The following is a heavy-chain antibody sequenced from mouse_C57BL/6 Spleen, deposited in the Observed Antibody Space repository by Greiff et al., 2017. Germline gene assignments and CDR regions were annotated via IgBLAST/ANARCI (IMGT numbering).Heavy chain of an antibody. Sequence: QVQLKQPGAELVMPGASVKLSCKASGYTFTSYWMHWVKQRPGQGLEWIGEIDPSDSYTNYNQKFKGKSTLTVDKSSSTAYMQLSSLTSEDSAVYYCARRLTGTRGYFDYWGQGTTLTVSS. CDR3: ARRLTGTRGYFDY. V-gene: IGHV1-69*01. D-gene: IGHD4-1*01. J-gene: IGHJ2*01. CDR2: IDPSDSYT. CDR1: GYTFTSYW.